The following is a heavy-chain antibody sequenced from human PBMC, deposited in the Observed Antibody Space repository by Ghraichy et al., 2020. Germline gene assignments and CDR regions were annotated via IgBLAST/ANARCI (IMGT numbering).Heavy chain of an antibody. CDR1: GFTFSSYA. CDR3: ARASGIYYYYYMDV. Sequence: GALRLSCSPSGFTFSSYAMHWVRQAPGKGLEWVAVISYDGSNKYYADSVKGRFTISRDSSKNTLYLQMNSLRAEDTAVYYCARASGIYYYYYMDVWGKGTTVTVSS. D-gene: IGHD1-26*01. CDR2: ISYDGSNK. V-gene: IGHV3-30*04. J-gene: IGHJ6*03.